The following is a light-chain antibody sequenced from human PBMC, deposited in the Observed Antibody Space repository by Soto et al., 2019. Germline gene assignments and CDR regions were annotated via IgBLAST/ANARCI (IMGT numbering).Light chain of an antibody. CDR2: AVS. CDR3: SSYTTSSTYV. J-gene: IGLJ1*01. CDR1: SDDIGAYDY. V-gene: IGLV2-14*01. Sequence: QSALTQPSSVSASPGQSISISCTGTSDDIGAYDYVSWYQQHPGKAPKLILYAVSNRPSGVSTRFSGSKSGNTASLTISGVQADDEADYYCSSYTTSSTYVFGTGTKVTVL.